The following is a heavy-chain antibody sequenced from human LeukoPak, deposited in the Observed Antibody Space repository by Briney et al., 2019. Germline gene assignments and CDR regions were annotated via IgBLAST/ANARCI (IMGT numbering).Heavy chain of an antibody. CDR1: GFPLSSYG. Sequence: PGGSLRLSCALCGFPLSSYGMHWVRQAPGKGLEWVSAISGSGGSTYYADSVKGRLTISRDNSKNTLYLQMNSLRAEDTAVYYCAKEARYGSGSSYYYYYYMDVWGKGTTVTVSS. D-gene: IGHD3-10*01. J-gene: IGHJ6*03. CDR3: AKEARYGSGSSYYYYYYMDV. CDR2: ISGSGGST. V-gene: IGHV3-23*01.